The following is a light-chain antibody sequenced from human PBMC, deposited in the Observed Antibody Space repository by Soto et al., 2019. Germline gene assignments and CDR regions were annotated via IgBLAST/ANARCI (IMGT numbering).Light chain of an antibody. CDR1: QSLVYSDGNTF. CDR3: MQGTHWPYT. Sequence: DVVMTQSPLSLPVTLGQPASISCKSSQSLVYSDGNTFLNWFQQRPGQAPRRLIYKVSNRDFGVPARFSGSGSGTDFTLKISRVEADDVGVYYCMQGTHWPYTFGQGTKLEIK. CDR2: KVS. J-gene: IGKJ2*01. V-gene: IGKV2-30*01.